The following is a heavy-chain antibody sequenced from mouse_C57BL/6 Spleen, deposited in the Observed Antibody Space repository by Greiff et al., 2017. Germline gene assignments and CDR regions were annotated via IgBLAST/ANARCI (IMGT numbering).Heavy chain of an antibody. D-gene: IGHD3-3*01. CDR3: ARRAVVPFAY. V-gene: IGHV5-17*01. J-gene: IGHJ3*01. CDR1: GFTFSDYG. Sequence: EVKVEESGGGLVKPGGSLKLSCAASGFTFSDYGMHWVRQAPGKGLEWVAYISRGSSTIYYADTVKGRFPISRDNAKNTLFLQMTSLRSEDTAMYYCARRAVVPFAYWGQGTLVTVSA. CDR2: ISRGSSTI.